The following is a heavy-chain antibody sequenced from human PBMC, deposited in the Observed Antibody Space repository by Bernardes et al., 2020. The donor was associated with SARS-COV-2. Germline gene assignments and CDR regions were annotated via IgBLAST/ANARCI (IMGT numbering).Heavy chain of an antibody. V-gene: IGHV3-74*01. J-gene: IGHJ3*02. D-gene: IGHD2-15*01. CDR2: IASDGSST. CDR1: GFNISNYW. CDR3: ARGLWKQDIVVVVAATRNPDAFDI. Sequence: GGFLSLACAASGFNISNYWMHWVRQAPGKGLVLVSRIASDGSSTSYADSVKGRFTISRDNAKNSLYLQMNSLRAEDTAVYYCARGLWKQDIVVVVAATRNPDAFDIWCQGTMVTVSS.